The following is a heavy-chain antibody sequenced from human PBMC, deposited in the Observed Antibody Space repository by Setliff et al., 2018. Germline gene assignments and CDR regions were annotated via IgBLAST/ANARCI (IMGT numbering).Heavy chain of an antibody. CDR2: VYYTGTT. CDR1: GGSINNYY. CDR3: ARDRSAYNYGLDV. V-gene: IGHV4-59*01. Sequence: PSETLSLTCTVSGGSINNYYWSWIRQAPGKGLEWVGYVYYTGTTNYSPSLKGRVIISVDASKNRLSLQLNSVTPADTAVYYCARDRSAYNYGLDVWGQGTTGTVSS. J-gene: IGHJ6*02.